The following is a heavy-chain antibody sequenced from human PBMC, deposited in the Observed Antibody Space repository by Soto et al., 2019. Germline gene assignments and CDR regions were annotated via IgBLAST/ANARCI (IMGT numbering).Heavy chain of an antibody. CDR2: IYYSGSP. CDR1: GGSINNYY. V-gene: IGHV4-59*01. Sequence: SETLSLTCSVSGGSINNYYCSWIRQPPGKGLEWIGYIYYSGSPNYNPSLKSRVTISVDTSKNQFSLNLSSVTAADTAVYYCSRDDSVCFFNGGRGTRVPVSS. J-gene: IGHJ4*02. CDR3: SRDDSVCFFN. D-gene: IGHD3-16*01.